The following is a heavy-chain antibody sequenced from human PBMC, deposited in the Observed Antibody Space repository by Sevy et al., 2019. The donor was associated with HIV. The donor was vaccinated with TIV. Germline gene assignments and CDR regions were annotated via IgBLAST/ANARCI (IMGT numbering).Heavy chain of an antibody. CDR3: ARDFTEGLLGGHLFDY. CDR1: GFTFSSYA. D-gene: IGHD1-26*01. J-gene: IGHJ4*02. CDR2: ISYDGSNK. Sequence: GGSLRLSCAASGFTFSSYAMHWDRQAPGKGLEWVAGISYDGSNKYYADSVKGRFTISRDNSKNTLYLQMNSLRAEDTAVYYCARDFTEGLLGGHLFDYWGQRTLVTVSS. V-gene: IGHV3-30-3*01.